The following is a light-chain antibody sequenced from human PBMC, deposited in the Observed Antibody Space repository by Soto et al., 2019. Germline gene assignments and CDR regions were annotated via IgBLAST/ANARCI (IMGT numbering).Light chain of an antibody. Sequence: DIQMTQSPSTLSASVGDRVTITCRASQSISSWLAWYQQKPGKAPKSXXXXXXTLQRGVPSRFXXXXXGTXFSLTISSLQPEDFATYYCQQYYTYPSTFGQGTRLEIK. CDR1: QSISSW. V-gene: IGKV1-5*01. CDR3: QQYYTYPST. CDR2: XXX. J-gene: IGKJ5*01.